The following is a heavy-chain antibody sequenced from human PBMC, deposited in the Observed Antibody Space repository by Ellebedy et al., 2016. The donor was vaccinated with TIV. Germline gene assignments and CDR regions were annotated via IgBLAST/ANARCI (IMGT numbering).Heavy chain of an antibody. CDR3: ARSGGSYVEFDY. CDR1: GFTVSSNY. CDR2: IYSGGST. V-gene: IGHV3-66*01. J-gene: IGHJ4*02. Sequence: GESLKISCAASGFTVSSNYMSWVRQAPGKGLEWVSVIYSGGSTYYADSVKGRFTISRDNSKNTLYLQMNSLRAEDTAVYYCARSGGSYVEFDYWGQGTLVTVSS. D-gene: IGHD1-26*01.